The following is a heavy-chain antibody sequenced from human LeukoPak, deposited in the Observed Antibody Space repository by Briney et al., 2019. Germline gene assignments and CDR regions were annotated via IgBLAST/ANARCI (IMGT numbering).Heavy chain of an antibody. D-gene: IGHD6-19*01. CDR3: ALLYSSGWSKDY. J-gene: IGHJ4*02. Sequence: ASVKVSCKASGYTFTSYGISWVRQAPGQGLEWMGWINPNSGGTNYAQKFQGWVTMTRDTSISTAYMELSRLRSDDTAVYYCALLYSSGWSKDYWGQGTLVTVSS. CDR1: GYTFTSYG. CDR2: INPNSGGT. V-gene: IGHV1-2*04.